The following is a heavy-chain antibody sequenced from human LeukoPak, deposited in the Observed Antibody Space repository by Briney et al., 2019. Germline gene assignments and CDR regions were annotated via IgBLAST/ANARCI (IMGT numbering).Heavy chain of an antibody. D-gene: IGHD3-3*01. Sequence: AGGSLRLSCAASGFTFSSYAMSWVRQAPGKGLEWVSAISGSGGSTYYADSVKGRFTISRDNSKNTLYLQMNSLRAEDTAVYYCAKGTNDNDFWSSTPLGYWGQGTLVTVSS. V-gene: IGHV3-23*01. CDR3: AKGTNDNDFWSSTPLGY. CDR2: ISGSGGST. J-gene: IGHJ4*02. CDR1: GFTFSSYA.